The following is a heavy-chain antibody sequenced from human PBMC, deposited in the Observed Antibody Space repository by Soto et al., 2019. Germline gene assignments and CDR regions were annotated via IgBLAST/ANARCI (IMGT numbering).Heavy chain of an antibody. CDR2: INAGNGNT. J-gene: IGHJ4*02. CDR3: ARAVGGSTSRGDY. V-gene: IGHV1-3*05. CDR1: GYTFTSYA. Sequence: QVQLVQSGAEEKKPGASVKVSCKASGYTFTSYAMHWVRQAPGQRLEWMGWINAGNGNTKYSQKFQGRVTITRDTSASTAYMELSSLRSEDTAVYYCARAVGGSTSRGDYWGQGTLVTVSS. D-gene: IGHD2-2*01.